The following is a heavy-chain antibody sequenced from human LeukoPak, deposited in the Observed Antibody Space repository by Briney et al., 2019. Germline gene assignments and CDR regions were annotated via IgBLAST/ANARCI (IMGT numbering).Heavy chain of an antibody. CDR2: TYYRSKWSN. CDR3: ARRTGSSMGSYYSYYMDV. V-gene: IGHV6-1*01. Sequence: SQTLSLICAISGDSVFSSSATWNWIRQSPSRGLEWLGRTYYRSKWSNDYAVSVKSRITINPDTSKNQFSLQLNSVTPEDTAVYYCARRTGSSMGSYYSYYMDVWGSGTTVTVSS. CDR1: GDSVFSSSAT. D-gene: IGHD6-6*01. J-gene: IGHJ6*03.